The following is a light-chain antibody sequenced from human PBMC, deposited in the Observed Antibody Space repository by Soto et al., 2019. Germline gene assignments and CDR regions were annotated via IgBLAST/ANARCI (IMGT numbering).Light chain of an antibody. V-gene: IGLV2-14*01. CDR2: EVS. CDR3: GSYTTTGTYV. J-gene: IGLJ1*01. Sequence: QSALTQPASVSGSPGQSITISCTGTSSDVGGYNYVSWYQQHPGKAPKLMIYEVSHRPSGVSNRFSGSKSGNTASLTISGLQTEDEADYYCGSYTTTGTYVFGSGTKLTVL. CDR1: SSDVGGYNY.